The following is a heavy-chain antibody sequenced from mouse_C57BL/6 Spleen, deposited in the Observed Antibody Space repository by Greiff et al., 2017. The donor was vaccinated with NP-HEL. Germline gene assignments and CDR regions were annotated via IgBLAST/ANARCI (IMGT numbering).Heavy chain of an antibody. V-gene: IGHV1-9*01. J-gene: IGHJ3*01. D-gene: IGHD1-1*01. CDR3: ARDLDYYGRSYEDGFAY. CDR1: GYTFTGYW. CDR2: ILPGSGST. Sequence: VQGVESGAELMKPGASVKLSCKATGYTFTGYWIEWVKQRPGHGLEWIGEILPGSGSTNYNEKFKGKATFTADTSSNPAYMQLSSLTTEDSAIYDCARDLDYYGRSYEDGFAYWGQGTLVTVSA.